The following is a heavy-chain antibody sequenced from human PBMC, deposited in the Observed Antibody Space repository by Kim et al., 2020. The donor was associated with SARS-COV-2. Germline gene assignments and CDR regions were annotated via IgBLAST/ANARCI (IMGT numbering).Heavy chain of an antibody. CDR3: ARQIWSGYLSWFDP. J-gene: IGHJ5*02. V-gene: IGHV4-39*01. CDR1: GGSISSSSYY. CDR2: IYYSGST. D-gene: IGHD3-3*01. Sequence: SETLSLTCTVSGGSISSSSYYWGWIRQPPGKGLEWIGSIYYSGSTYYNPSLKSRVTISVDTSKNQFSLKLSSVTAADTAVYYCARQIWSGYLSWFDPWGQGTLVTVSS.